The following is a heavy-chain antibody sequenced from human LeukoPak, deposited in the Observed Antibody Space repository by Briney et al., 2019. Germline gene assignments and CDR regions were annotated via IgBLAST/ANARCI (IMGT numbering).Heavy chain of an antibody. Sequence: SETLSLTCAVYGGSFSGYYWSWIRQPPGKGLEWIGEINHSGSTNYNPSLKSRVTISVGTSKNQFSLKLSSVTAADTAVYYCARHRWELLVGFDYWGQGTLVTVSS. CDR1: GGSFSGYY. J-gene: IGHJ4*02. V-gene: IGHV4-34*01. CDR3: ARHRWELLVGFDY. D-gene: IGHD1-26*01. CDR2: INHSGST.